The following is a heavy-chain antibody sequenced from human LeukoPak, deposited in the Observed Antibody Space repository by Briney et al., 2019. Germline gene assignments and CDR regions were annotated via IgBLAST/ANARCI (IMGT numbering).Heavy chain of an antibody. J-gene: IGHJ4*02. CDR1: GGSISNYF. Sequence: PSETLSLTCTVSGGSISNYFWSWIRQPPGKGLEWIGFITYSGSTNYNPSLKSRVTISVDASKNQFSLKLSSVTAADTAVYYCARRLIAAAGTAPAVFSGVWDPYYFDYWGQGTLVTVSS. D-gene: IGHD6-13*01. V-gene: IGHV4-59*12. CDR2: ITYSGST. CDR3: ARRLIAAAGTAPAVFSGVWDPYYFDY.